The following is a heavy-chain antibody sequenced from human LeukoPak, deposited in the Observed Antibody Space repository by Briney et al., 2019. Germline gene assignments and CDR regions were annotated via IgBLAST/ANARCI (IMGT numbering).Heavy chain of an antibody. CDR3: ARAQGREFDY. V-gene: IGHV3-66*01. D-gene: IGHD5-24*01. CDR2: IYSGGTT. J-gene: IGHJ4*02. Sequence: GGSLRLSCAASGFNVSSSFLSWGRQAPGKGLEYVSVIYSGGTTYYADSVKGRFTISRDNSKNTVHLQMNSLRAEDTAVYYCARAQGREFDYWGQGTLVTVSA. CDR1: GFNVSSSF.